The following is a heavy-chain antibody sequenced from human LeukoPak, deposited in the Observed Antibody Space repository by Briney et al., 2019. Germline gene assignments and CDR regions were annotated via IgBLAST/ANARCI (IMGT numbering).Heavy chain of an antibody. Sequence: GASVKVSCKASGYTFTGYYMHWVRQAPGQGLEWMGWINPNSGGTNYAQKFQGRVTMTRDTSISTAYMELSRLRSDDTAVYYCARDSTGGSYSMYAFDIWGQGTMVTVSS. CDR1: GYTFTGYY. CDR2: INPNSGGT. D-gene: IGHD1-26*01. J-gene: IGHJ3*02. CDR3: ARDSTGGSYSMYAFDI. V-gene: IGHV1-2*02.